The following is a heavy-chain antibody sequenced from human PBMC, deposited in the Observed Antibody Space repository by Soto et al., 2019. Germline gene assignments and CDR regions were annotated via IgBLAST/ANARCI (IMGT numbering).Heavy chain of an antibody. J-gene: IGHJ6*02. V-gene: IGHV1-3*04. CDR2: INTGNGYT. Sequence: QVQLVQSGAEVKKPGASVKVSCKASGYTFATYAIHWVRQAPGQRLEWMGWINTGNGYTEYSQNFRGRVTITRETSARTAYMELKSLRTEDTAMYYCKRVNTIFLNPGYYSHDIDGWGQGTTVTVAS. CDR1: GYTFATYA. CDR3: KRVNTIFLNPGYYSHDIDG. D-gene: IGHD3-9*01.